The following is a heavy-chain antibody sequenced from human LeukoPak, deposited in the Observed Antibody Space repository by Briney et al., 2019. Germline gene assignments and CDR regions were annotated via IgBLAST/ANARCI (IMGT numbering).Heavy chain of an antibody. V-gene: IGHV4-34*01. D-gene: IGHD3-16*02. J-gene: IGHJ5*02. CDR3: ARCDYVWGSYRFGKKFDP. Sequence: SETLSLTCAVYGGSFSGYYWSWIRQPPGKGLEWIGEINHSGSTNYNPSLKSRVTISVDTSQNQFSLQLSSVIAADTAVYYCARCDYVWGSYRFGKKFDPWGQGTLVTVSS. CDR1: GGSFSGYY. CDR2: INHSGST.